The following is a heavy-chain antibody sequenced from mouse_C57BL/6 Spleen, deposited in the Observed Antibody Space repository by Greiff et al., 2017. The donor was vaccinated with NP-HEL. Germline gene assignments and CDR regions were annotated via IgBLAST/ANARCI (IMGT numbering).Heavy chain of an antibody. CDR1: GYAFSSSW. Sequence: QVQLKQSGPELVKPGASVKISCKASGYAFSSSWMNWVKQRPGKGLEWIGRIYPGDGDTNYNGKFKGKATLTADKSSSTAYMQLSSLTSEDSAVYFCARETGPPFDYWGQGTTLTVSS. CDR3: ARETGPPFDY. CDR2: IYPGDGDT. V-gene: IGHV1-82*01. J-gene: IGHJ2*01. D-gene: IGHD4-1*01.